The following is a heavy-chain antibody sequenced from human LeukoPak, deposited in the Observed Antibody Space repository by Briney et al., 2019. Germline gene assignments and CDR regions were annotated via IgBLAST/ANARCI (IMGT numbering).Heavy chain of an antibody. CDR3: ARRVWYYDSSRYKDAFDI. J-gene: IGHJ3*02. D-gene: IGHD3-22*01. CDR1: GGSISSYY. Sequence: PSETLSLTCSVSGGSISSYYWSWIRQPPGKGLEWIGYIYTSGSTNYNPSLKSRVTISVDTSKNQFSLKLTSVTAADTAVYYCARRVWYYDSSRYKDAFDIWGQGTMVTVSS. V-gene: IGHV4-4*09. CDR2: IYTSGST.